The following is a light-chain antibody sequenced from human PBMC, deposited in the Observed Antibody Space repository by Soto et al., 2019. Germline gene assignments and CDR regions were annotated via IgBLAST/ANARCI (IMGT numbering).Light chain of an antibody. CDR2: GAS. V-gene: IGKV3-15*01. CDR1: QSVNSN. J-gene: IGKJ1*01. Sequence: EIILTQSPATLSVSPGERATLSCRASQSVNSNLAWYQQKPGQAPRLLIYGASTRATGIPARFSGSGSGTEFTLTISSPQSEDFVIYYCQQYNNWPPGTFGQGTKVEIK. CDR3: QQYNNWPPGT.